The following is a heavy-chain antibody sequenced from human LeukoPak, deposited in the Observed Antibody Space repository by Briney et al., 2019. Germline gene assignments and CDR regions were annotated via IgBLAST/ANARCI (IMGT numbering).Heavy chain of an antibody. Sequence: XPGXXLEWMGWINPNSGGTNYAQKFQGRVTMTRDTSISTAYMELSRLRSDDTAVYYCARGGGDPDYWGQGTLVTVSS. CDR2: INPNSGGT. V-gene: IGHV1-2*02. CDR3: ARGGGDPDY. D-gene: IGHD2-21*02. J-gene: IGHJ4*02.